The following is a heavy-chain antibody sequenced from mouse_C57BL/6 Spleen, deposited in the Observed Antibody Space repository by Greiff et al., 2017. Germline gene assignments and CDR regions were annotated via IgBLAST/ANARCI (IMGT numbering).Heavy chain of an antibody. Sequence: QVQLQQPGAELVKPGASVKLSCKASGYTFTSYWMHWVKQRPGQGLEWIGMIHPNSGSTNYNEKFKSKATLTVDKSSSTAYMQLSSLTSEDSAVSYCARKEGYDYDGEAMDYWGQGTSVTVSS. CDR2: IHPNSGST. D-gene: IGHD2-4*01. CDR3: ARKEGYDYDGEAMDY. V-gene: IGHV1-64*01. CDR1: GYTFTSYW. J-gene: IGHJ4*01.